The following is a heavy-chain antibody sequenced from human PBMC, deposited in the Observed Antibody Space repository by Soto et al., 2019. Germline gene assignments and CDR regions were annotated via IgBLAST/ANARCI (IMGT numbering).Heavy chain of an antibody. D-gene: IGHD3-3*01. J-gene: IGHJ4*02. CDR3: ARDQHYDFWSGYYFDY. CDR2: INAGNGNT. V-gene: IGHV1-3*01. Sequence: ASVKVSCKASGYTFTSYAMHWVRQAPGQRLEWMGWINAGNGNTKYSQKFQGRVTITRDTSASTAYMELSSLRSEDTAVYYCARDQHYDFWSGYYFDYWGQGTLVTVSS. CDR1: GYTFTSYA.